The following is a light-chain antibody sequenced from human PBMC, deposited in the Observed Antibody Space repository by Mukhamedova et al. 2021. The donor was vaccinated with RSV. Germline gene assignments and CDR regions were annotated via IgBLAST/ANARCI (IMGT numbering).Light chain of an antibody. V-gene: IGKV1-5*03. CDR2: KAS. CDR3: QQYSNYPRT. J-gene: IGKJ1*01. Sequence: WYQRRVHGKAPKILIYKASSLEDGVPSRFSGSGSGTEFTLTISSLQPDDFATYYCQQYSNYPRTFGQGTKVEIK.